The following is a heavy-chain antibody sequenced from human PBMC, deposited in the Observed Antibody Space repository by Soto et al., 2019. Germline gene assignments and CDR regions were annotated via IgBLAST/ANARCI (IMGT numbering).Heavy chain of an antibody. CDR2: ISAYNGNT. D-gene: IGHD4-17*01. CDR3: ARDRTSRDYGDYELSY. CDR1: GYTFTSYG. Sequence: ASVKVSCKASGYTFTSYGITWVRQAPGQGLEWMGWISAYNGNTNYAQKLQSRVTMTTDPSTNTAYMELRSLRSDDTAVYYCARDRTSRDYGDYELSYWGQGTLVTVPS. J-gene: IGHJ4*02. V-gene: IGHV1-18*01.